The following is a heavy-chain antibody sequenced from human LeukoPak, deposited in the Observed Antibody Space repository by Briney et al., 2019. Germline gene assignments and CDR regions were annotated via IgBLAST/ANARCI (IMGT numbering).Heavy chain of an antibody. CDR1: GGSISSTFYF. CDR3: ARRDCSYFYMHV. V-gene: IGHV4-39*01. J-gene: IGHJ6*03. CDR2: VYYTGTT. Sequence: SETLSLSCTVSGGSISSTFYFWTWLRQPPGKGLEWVGSVYYTGTTYYNPSLKSRVAISINTSKSQFSLSLSSLTAANTAVYYCARRDCSYFYMHVWGKGTTVTVSS.